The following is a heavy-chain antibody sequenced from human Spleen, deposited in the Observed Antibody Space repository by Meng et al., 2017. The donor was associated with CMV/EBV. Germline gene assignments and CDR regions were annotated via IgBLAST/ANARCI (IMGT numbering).Heavy chain of an antibody. J-gene: IGHJ6*02. D-gene: IGHD5-18*01. CDR2: INPYNGNT. CDR3: AREDTAMVTVRYYYGMDV. CDR1: GYMFISYG. Sequence: ASVKVSCKASGYMFISYGFSWVRQAPGQGLEWMGWINPYNGNTNSAQNFQGRVTLTTDTSTSTAYLELRSLRSDDTAVYYCAREDTAMVTVRYYYGMDVWGQGTTVTVSS. V-gene: IGHV1-18*01.